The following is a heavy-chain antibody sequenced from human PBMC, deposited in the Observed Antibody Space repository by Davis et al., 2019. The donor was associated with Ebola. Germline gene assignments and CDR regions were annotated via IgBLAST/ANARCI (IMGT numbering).Heavy chain of an antibody. D-gene: IGHD6-19*01. CDR1: GYTFTSYA. J-gene: IGHJ4*02. CDR3: ARDSSGWYFFDY. V-gene: IGHV1-3*01. Sequence: AASVTVSCQASGYTFTSYAMHWVRQAPGQRLEWMGWINAGNGNTKYSQKFQGRVTITRDTSASTAYMELSSLRSEDTAVYYCARDSSGWYFFDYWGQGTLVTVSS. CDR2: INAGNGNT.